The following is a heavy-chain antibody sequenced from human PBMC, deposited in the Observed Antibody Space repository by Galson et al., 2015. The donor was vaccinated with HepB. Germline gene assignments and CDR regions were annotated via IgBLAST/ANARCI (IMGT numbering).Heavy chain of an antibody. V-gene: IGHV3-30*18. CDR3: ANGDTGPFGFDY. CDR1: GFTFSSYG. CDR2: ISYDGSNK. J-gene: IGHJ4*02. Sequence: SLRLSCAASGFTFSSYGMHWVRQAPGKGLEWVAVISYDGSNKYYADSVKGRFTISRDNSKNTLYLQMNSLRAEDTAVYYCANGDTGPFGFDYWGQGTLVTVSS. D-gene: IGHD3-16*01.